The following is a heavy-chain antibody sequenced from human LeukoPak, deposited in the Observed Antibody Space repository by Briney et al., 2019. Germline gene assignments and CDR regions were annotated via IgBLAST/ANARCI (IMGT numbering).Heavy chain of an antibody. V-gene: IGHV4-31*03. CDR1: GGSISSGGHF. J-gene: IGHJ6*02. D-gene: IGHD3-3*01. CDR3: ARDEAIFGAGYYYGMDV. CDR2: INYGGST. Sequence: PSETLSLTCTVSGGSISSGGHFWSWIRQHPGKGLEWIGYINYGGSTYYNPSLKSRVTISVDTSQNQFSLKVSSVTAADTAVYYCARDEAIFGAGYYYGMDVWGQGTTVTVSS.